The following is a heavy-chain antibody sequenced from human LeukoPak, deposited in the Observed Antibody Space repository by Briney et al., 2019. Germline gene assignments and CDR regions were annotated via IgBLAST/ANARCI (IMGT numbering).Heavy chain of an antibody. J-gene: IGHJ4*02. V-gene: IGHV4-4*07. D-gene: IGHD3-22*01. Sequence: SETLSLTCTVSGGSISSYYWSWIRQPAGKGLEWIGRIYTSGSTNYIPSLKSRVTMSVDTSKNQFSLKLSSVTAADTAVYYCARERRSDYYDSSGYSVDYWGQGTLVTVSS. CDR3: ARERRSDYYDSSGYSVDY. CDR2: IYTSGST. CDR1: GGSISSYY.